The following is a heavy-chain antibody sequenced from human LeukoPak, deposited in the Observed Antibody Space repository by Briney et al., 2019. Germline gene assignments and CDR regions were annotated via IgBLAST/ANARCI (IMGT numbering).Heavy chain of an antibody. Sequence: GGSLRLSCVASGFTFSSYALNWVRQAPGKGLEWVSSISSSSTYIYYADSVKGRFTISRDNAQNSVYLQMNSLRAEDTAVYYCARDRVELPYYYYYGMDVWGQGTTVTVSS. V-gene: IGHV3-21*06. J-gene: IGHJ6*02. CDR1: GFTFSSYA. D-gene: IGHD1-7*01. CDR2: ISSSSTYI. CDR3: ARDRVELPYYYYYGMDV.